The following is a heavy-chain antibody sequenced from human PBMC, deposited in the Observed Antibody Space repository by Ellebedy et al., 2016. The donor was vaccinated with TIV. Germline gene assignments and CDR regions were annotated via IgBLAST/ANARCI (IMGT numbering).Heavy chain of an antibody. CDR2: IYYSGST. V-gene: IGHV4-39*01. CDR3: ARLTNYYDSSGPPRGWFDP. Sequence: MPSETLSLTCTVSGGSISSYYWGWIRQPPGKGLEWIGSIYYSGSTYYNPSLKSRVTISVDTSKNQFSLKLSSVTAADTAVYYCARLTNYYDSSGPPRGWFDPWGQGTLVTVSS. D-gene: IGHD3-22*01. J-gene: IGHJ5*02. CDR1: GGSISSYY.